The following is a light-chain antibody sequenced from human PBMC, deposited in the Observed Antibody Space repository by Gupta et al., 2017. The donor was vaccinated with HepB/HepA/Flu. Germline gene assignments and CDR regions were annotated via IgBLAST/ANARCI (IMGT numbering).Light chain of an antibody. CDR1: SPNLGAGYD. CDR2: GNS. Sequence: QSVLTQPPSVSVAPGLRVTISCTGSSPNLGAGYDVHWYQQLPGTAPKLLIYGNSNRRAGGTDRFSGSKSGTTAALAITELQAEEEADYYCQSYDSSLSGPVVFGGGTKLTVL. J-gene: IGLJ2*01. V-gene: IGLV1-40*01. CDR3: QSYDSSLSGPVV.